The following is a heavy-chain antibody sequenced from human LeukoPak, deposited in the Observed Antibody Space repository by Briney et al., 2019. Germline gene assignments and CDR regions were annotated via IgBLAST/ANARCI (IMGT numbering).Heavy chain of an antibody. J-gene: IGHJ4*02. D-gene: IGHD5-18*01. CDR3: ARGRDTTIAYPFDY. V-gene: IGHV4-59*01. CDR2: IYYSGTT. CDR1: GGSISSYY. Sequence: SETLSLTCTVSGGSISSYYWNWIRQPPGKGLEWIGYIYYSGTTNYNPSLKSRVTISMDTSKNQFSLRLSSVTAADTALYYCARGRDTTIAYPFDYWGQGTLVTVSS.